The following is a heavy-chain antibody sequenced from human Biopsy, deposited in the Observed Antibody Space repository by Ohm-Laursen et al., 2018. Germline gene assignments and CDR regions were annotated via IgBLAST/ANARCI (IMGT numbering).Heavy chain of an antibody. J-gene: IGHJ6*02. Sequence: SLRLPCAASGFTFSPYSMNWVRQAPGQGLEWVSSLSNSGSFIYFADSVKGRFTISRDNARNSLYLQMNRLRAEDTAVYYCGRGQTVAPGYYGMDVWGQGTTVTVSS. CDR2: LSNSGSFI. CDR3: GRGQTVAPGYYGMDV. D-gene: IGHD4-23*01. V-gene: IGHV3-21*01. CDR1: GFTFSPYS.